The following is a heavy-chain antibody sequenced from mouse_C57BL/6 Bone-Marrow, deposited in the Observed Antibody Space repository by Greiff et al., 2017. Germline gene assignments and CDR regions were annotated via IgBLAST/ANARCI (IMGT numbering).Heavy chain of an antibody. CDR1: GFTFSSYG. CDR2: ISSGGSYT. D-gene: IGHD1-1*01. J-gene: IGHJ4*01. V-gene: IGHV5-6*02. CDR3: ARTTTVVDYAMDY. Sequence: EVKVEESGGDLVKPGGSLKLSCAASGFTFSSYGMSWVRQTPDKRLEWVATISSGGSYTYYPDSVRGRFTISRDNAKNTLYLQMRSLKSEDTAMYYCARTTTVVDYAMDYWGQGTSVTVSS.